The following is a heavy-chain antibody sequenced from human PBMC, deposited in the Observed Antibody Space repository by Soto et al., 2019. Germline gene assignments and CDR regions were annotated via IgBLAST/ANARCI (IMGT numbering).Heavy chain of an antibody. D-gene: IGHD1-26*01. CDR3: ARGPFIPVIVGANFAHFDY. CDR1: GGTFSSYA. V-gene: IGHV1-69*13. J-gene: IGHJ4*02. Sequence: GASVKVSCKASGGTFSSYAISWVRQAPGQGLEWMGGIIPIFGTANYAQKFQGRVTITADESTSTAYMELSSLRSEDTAVYYCARGPFIPVIVGANFAHFDYWGPGTLVTVFS. CDR2: IIPIFGTA.